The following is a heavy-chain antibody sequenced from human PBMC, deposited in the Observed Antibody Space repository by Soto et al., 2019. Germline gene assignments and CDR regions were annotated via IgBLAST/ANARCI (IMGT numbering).Heavy chain of an antibody. D-gene: IGHD3-3*01. Sequence: QAQLVQSGAEVKKPGASVKVSCKASGYTFTSYDINWVRQAPGQGLEWLGWMDPNSGSTGYAQNFQGRVTITRNISINTAHMELSSLRSDDTAVYYCARERKFDFWRKGLDVWGHGTTVTVSS. J-gene: IGHJ6*02. CDR2: MDPNSGST. CDR1: GYTFTSYD. CDR3: ARERKFDFWRKGLDV. V-gene: IGHV1-8*01.